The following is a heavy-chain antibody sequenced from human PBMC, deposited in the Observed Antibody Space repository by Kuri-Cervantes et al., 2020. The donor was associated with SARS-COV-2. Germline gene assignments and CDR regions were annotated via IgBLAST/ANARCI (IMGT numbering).Heavy chain of an antibody. CDR1: GFSLSTSGMC. D-gene: IGHD5-18*01. Sequence: SGPTLVKPTQTLTLTCTFTGFSLSTSGMCMSWIRQPPGKALEWLALIDWDDDKYYSTSLKTRLTISKDTSKNQVVFTMTNMDPVDTATYYCARTRGYSYGYRHFGYWGQGTLVTVSS. CDR3: ARTRGYSYGYRHFGY. J-gene: IGHJ4*02. V-gene: IGHV2-70*01. CDR2: IDWDDDK.